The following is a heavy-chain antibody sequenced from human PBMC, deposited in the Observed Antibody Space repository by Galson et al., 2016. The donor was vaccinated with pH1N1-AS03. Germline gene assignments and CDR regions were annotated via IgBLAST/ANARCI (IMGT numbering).Heavy chain of an antibody. CDR1: GGTFSSYT. D-gene: IGHD2-21*01. CDR3: ARYGDEGGYSEF. CDR2: IVPIVGAV. V-gene: IGHV1-69*06. J-gene: IGHJ4*02. Sequence: SVQVSCKASGGTFSSYTITWVRQAPGQGLERMGGIVPIVGAVSYAQKFQGRVAITADKSTRTAYMEMSSLRSGDTSGYYCARYGDEGGYSEFWGQGTLVNVSS.